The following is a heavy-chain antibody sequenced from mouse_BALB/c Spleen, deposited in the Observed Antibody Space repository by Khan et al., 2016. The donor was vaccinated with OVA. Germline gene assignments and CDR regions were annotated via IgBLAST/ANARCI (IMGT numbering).Heavy chain of an antibody. CDR2: IRNKANGYKT. CDR3: ARGRWLLSAVDY. D-gene: IGHD2-3*01. CDR1: GFTFTDYY. V-gene: IGHV7-3*02. J-gene: IGHJ4*01. Sequence: EVELVESGGGLEQPGGSLRLSCATSGFTFTDYYMSWVRQPPGKALEWLGVIRNKANGYKTEYTASVKGRFTISRDDSHSNLYLQMNILRAEDSATYYCARGRWLLSAVDYWGQGTSVTVSS.